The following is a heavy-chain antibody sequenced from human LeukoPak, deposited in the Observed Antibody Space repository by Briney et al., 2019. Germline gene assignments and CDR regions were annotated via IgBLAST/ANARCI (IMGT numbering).Heavy chain of an antibody. CDR2: ISGGGGST. D-gene: IGHD1-26*01. Sequence: GGSLRLSCAASGFTFSSYGLSWVRQAPGKGLEWVSAISGGGGSTFYADSVKGRFTISRDNSKNTLYLQMNSLRAEDTPVYYCAKRPYIVGTITPYFDYWGQGTLVTVSS. J-gene: IGHJ4*02. CDR1: GFTFSSYG. CDR3: AKRPYIVGTITPYFDY. V-gene: IGHV3-23*01.